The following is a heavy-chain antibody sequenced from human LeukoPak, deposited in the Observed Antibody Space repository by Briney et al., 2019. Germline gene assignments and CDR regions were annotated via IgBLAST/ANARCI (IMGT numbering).Heavy chain of an antibody. V-gene: IGHV4-39*01. CDR2: VYETGST. CDR3: VRPDDNSFDF. Sequence: SETLSLTCSVSVGSLSSSSYYWGWIRQPPGRGLEWIGNVYETGSTNYNPSLKSQVTICVDTSKNQFPLKLSSVTAADTAVYYCVRPDDNSFDFWGQGTMVTVSS. D-gene: IGHD3-9*01. CDR1: VGSLSSSSYY. J-gene: IGHJ3*01.